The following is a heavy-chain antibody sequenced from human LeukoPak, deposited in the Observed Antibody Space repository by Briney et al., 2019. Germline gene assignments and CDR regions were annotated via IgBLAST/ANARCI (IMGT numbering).Heavy chain of an antibody. Sequence: SETLSLTCAVSGVSISSGGYSWGWIRQPPGKGLEWIVYIYHSGSTYYNPSLKSRVTISVDRSKNQFSLKLSSVTAADTAVYYCAGQLWFGEGNWFDPWGQGTLVTVSS. V-gene: IGHV4-30-2*01. CDR2: IYHSGST. J-gene: IGHJ5*02. CDR3: AGQLWFGEGNWFDP. CDR1: GVSISSGGYS. D-gene: IGHD3-10*01.